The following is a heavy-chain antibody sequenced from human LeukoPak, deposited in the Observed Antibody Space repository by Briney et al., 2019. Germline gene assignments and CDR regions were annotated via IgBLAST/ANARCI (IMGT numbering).Heavy chain of an antibody. Sequence: ASVTVSCTASGYTFTIYYMHWVRQAPGQGLEWMGIINPSGGSTSYAQKFQGRVTMTRDTSTSTVYMELSSLRSEDTAVYYCARDFYPDRYDSSFGKYYFDYWGQGTLVTVSS. V-gene: IGHV1-46*01. J-gene: IGHJ4*02. CDR3: ARDFYPDRYDSSFGKYYFDY. D-gene: IGHD3-22*01. CDR2: INPSGGST. CDR1: GYTFTIYY.